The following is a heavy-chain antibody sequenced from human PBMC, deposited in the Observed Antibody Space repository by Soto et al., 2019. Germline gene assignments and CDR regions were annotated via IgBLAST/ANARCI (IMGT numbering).Heavy chain of an antibody. V-gene: IGHV4-39*01. CDR3: ARQGYYYGSGSYKYYFDY. CDR2: IYYSGST. CDR1: GGSISSSSYY. Sequence: QLQLQESGPGLVKPSETLSLTCTVSGGSISSSSYYWGWIRQPPGKGLEWIGSIYYSGSTYYNPSLKSRVTISVDTSKNQFSLKLSSVTAADTAVYYCARQGYYYGSGSYKYYFDYWGQGTLVTVSS. J-gene: IGHJ4*02. D-gene: IGHD3-10*01.